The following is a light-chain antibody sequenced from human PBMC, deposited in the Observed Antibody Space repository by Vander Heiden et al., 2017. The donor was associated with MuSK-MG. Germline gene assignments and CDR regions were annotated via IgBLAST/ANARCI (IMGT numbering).Light chain of an antibody. V-gene: IGKV3-15*01. CDR1: QSVSFH. J-gene: IGKJ1*01. CDR3: QQYKNWPPWT. CDR2: AAS. Sequence: EIVMTQSPDTLSVSPGERVTLTCRASQSVSFHVAWYQQKPGQAPRLLIYAASTRATGIPVRFSGSGSGKEFTLTISSRQSEDLAVYYCQQYKNWPPWTFGQGTKVEI.